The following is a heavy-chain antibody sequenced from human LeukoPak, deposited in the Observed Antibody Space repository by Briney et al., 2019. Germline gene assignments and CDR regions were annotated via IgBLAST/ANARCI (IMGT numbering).Heavy chain of an antibody. CDR3: AKDWVAVAGSTNWFDP. Sequence: PGGSLRLSCAASGFTFSNYAMNWVRQAPGKGLEWVSAISGSGGSTYYADSVKGRFTISRDNSKNTLYLQMNSLRAEDTAVYYCAKDWVAVAGSTNWFDPWGQGTLVTVSS. CDR2: ISGSGGST. J-gene: IGHJ5*02. V-gene: IGHV3-23*01. D-gene: IGHD6-19*01. CDR1: GFTFSNYA.